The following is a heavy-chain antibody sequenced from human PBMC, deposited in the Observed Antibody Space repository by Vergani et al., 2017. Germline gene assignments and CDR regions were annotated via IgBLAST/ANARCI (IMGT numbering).Heavy chain of an antibody. CDR2: TWYDGNNK. V-gene: IGHV3-33*01. CDR1: GFTFNQYG. J-gene: IGHJ5*02. CDR3: ARDWRLLYNRFDP. Sequence: QVQLVESGGGVVQPGRSLRLSCAASGFTFNQYGMHWVRQAPGKGLEWVAVTWYDGNNKQYADSVKGRFTISRDNSQSTMYLQMNSLRDEDTGVYYCARDWRLLYNRFDPWGQGTLVTVSS. D-gene: IGHD1-14*01.